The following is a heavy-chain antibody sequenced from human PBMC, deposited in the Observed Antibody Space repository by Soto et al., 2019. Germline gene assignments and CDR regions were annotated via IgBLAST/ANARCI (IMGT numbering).Heavy chain of an antibody. V-gene: IGHV5-51*01. D-gene: IGHD2-21*02. CDR2: IYPGDSDT. CDR3: ARLIGRVTAIRFSYGMDV. Sequence: TSYWIGWVRQMPGKGLEWMGIIYPGDSDTRYSPSFQGQVTISADKSISTAYLQWSSLKASDTAMYYCARLIGRVTAIRFSYGMDVWGQGTTVTVSS. CDR1: TSYW. J-gene: IGHJ6*02.